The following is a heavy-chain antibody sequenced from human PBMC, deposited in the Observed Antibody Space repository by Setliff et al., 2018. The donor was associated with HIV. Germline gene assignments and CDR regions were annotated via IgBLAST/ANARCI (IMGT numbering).Heavy chain of an antibody. CDR2: IYHSGST. Sequence: PSETLSLTCAVSGYSISSGYYWGWIRQPPGKGLEWIGSIYHSGSTYYNPSLKSRVTIPVDTSKNQFSLKLSSVTAADTAVYYCARDYYDSSGYLAFDYWGQGTQVTVSS. D-gene: IGHD3-22*01. CDR1: GYSISSGYY. CDR3: ARDYYDSSGYLAFDY. J-gene: IGHJ4*02. V-gene: IGHV4-38-2*02.